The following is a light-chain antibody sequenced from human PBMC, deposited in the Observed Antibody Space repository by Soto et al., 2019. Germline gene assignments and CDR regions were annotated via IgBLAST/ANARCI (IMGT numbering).Light chain of an antibody. CDR3: QSYDNSLGGVV. J-gene: IGLJ2*01. V-gene: IGLV1-40*01. CDR1: DSNIGAGYD. Sequence: QSVLTQPPSVSGAPGQRVTISCTGSDSNIGAGYDVHWYQQFPGTAPKLLISGNSHRPSGVPARFSASRSGTSASLAITGLQAEDAADYCCQSYDNSLGGVVFGGGTKLTVL. CDR2: GNS.